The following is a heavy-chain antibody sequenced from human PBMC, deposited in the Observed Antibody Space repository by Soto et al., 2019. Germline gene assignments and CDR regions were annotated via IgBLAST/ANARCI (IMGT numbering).Heavy chain of an antibody. CDR1: GFTFSSYA. CDR2: ISGSGGST. V-gene: IGHV3-23*01. J-gene: IGHJ3*02. Sequence: WGSLRLSCAASGFTFSSYAMSWVRQAPGKGLEWVSAISGSGGSTYYADSVKGRFTISRDNSKNTLYLQMNSLRAEDTAVYYCAKDPYCGGDCYADDAFDIWGQGTMVTVSS. CDR3: AKDPYCGGDCYADDAFDI. D-gene: IGHD2-21*02.